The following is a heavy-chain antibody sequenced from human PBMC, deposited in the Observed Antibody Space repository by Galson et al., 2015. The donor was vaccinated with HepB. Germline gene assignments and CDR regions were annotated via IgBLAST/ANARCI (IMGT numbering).Heavy chain of an antibody. CDR3: AKGEISRYSSSPFDY. Sequence: SLRLSCAASGFTFSSYAMSWVRQAPGKGLEWVSAISGSGGSTYYADSVKGRFTISRDNSKNTLYLQMNSLRAEDTAVYYCAKGEISRYSSSPFDYWGQGTLVTVSS. CDR2: ISGSGGST. D-gene: IGHD6-13*01. J-gene: IGHJ4*02. V-gene: IGHV3-23*01. CDR1: GFTFSSYA.